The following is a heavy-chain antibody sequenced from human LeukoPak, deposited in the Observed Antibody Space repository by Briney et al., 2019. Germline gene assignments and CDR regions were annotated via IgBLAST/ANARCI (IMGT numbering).Heavy chain of an antibody. V-gene: IGHV4-4*09. Sequence: SETLSLTCTVSGGSISGYYWSWIRQPPGKGLQWIGYIYTNENTKYSPSLQSGPTISVNTNNNQFSLKPNSGPDAETAVYYCVRRAYDSESGRWTGFDYWGQGTLVTVSS. D-gene: IGHD3-10*01. J-gene: IGHJ4*02. CDR3: VRRAYDSESGRWTGFDY. CDR1: GGSISGYY. CDR2: IYTNENT.